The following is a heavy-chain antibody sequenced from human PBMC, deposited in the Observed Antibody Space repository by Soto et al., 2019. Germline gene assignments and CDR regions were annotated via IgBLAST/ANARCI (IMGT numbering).Heavy chain of an antibody. CDR3: ARALIVVAAGRQYNWFDP. CDR2: IYYSGST. J-gene: IGHJ5*02. V-gene: IGHV4-30-4*01. Sequence: SETLSLTCTVSGGSISRGDYYWSWIRQPPGKGLEWIGYIYYSGSTYYNPSLKSRVTISVDTSKNQFSLKLSSVTAADTAVYYCARALIVVAAGRQYNWFDPWGQGTLVTVSS. D-gene: IGHD2-15*01. CDR1: GGSISRGDYY.